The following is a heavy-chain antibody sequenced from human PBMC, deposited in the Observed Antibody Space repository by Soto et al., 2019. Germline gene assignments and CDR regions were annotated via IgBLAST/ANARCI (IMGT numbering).Heavy chain of an antibody. D-gene: IGHD6-13*01. Sequence: QVQLVESGGGVVQPGRSLRLSCAASGFTFSSYGMHWVRQAPGKGLEWVAVIWYDGSNKYYADSVKGRFTISRDNSKNTLYLQMHSLRAEDTAVYYCARVMNSSSWPLYYYYYGMDVWGQGTTVTVSS. CDR2: IWYDGSNK. V-gene: IGHV3-33*01. CDR3: ARVMNSSSWPLYYYYYGMDV. CDR1: GFTFSSYG. J-gene: IGHJ6*02.